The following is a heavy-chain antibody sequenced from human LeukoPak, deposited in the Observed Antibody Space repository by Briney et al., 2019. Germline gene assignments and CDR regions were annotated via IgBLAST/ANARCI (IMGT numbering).Heavy chain of an antibody. Sequence: GGSLRLSCAASGFTFSSYWMSWVRQAPGKGLEWVANINQDGSAKYYVDSVKGRFTFSRDNAKNSLYLQMNSLRVEDTAVYYCARGGYSYVFDYWGQGTLVTVSS. CDR3: ARGGYSYVFDY. V-gene: IGHV3-7*01. CDR1: GFTFSSYW. D-gene: IGHD5-18*01. J-gene: IGHJ4*02. CDR2: INQDGSAK.